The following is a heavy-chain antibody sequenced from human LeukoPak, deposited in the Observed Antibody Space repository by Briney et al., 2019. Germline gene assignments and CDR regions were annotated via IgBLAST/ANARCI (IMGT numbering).Heavy chain of an antibody. J-gene: IGHJ4*02. D-gene: IGHD3-22*01. Sequence: GGSLRLSCAASGVTLSSYAMSWARQAPGKGLEWVSGISSSGSGGSTYYADSVKGRFTISRDNSKNTLYLQMNSLRAEDTAVYYCAKGEGDYYDSSGYYFGCWGQGTLVTASS. CDR2: ISSSGSGGST. CDR3: AKGEGDYYDSSGYYFGC. CDR1: GVTLSSYA. V-gene: IGHV3-23*01.